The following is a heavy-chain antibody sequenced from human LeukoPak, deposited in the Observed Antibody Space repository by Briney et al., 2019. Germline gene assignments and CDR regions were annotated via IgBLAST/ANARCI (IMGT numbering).Heavy chain of an antibody. J-gene: IGHJ3*01. CDR1: GYTFTGYY. CDR3: ARDLYYYDSGGAIDL. D-gene: IGHD3-22*01. Sequence: EASVKVSCKASGYTFTGYYMHWVRQAPGQGLEWMGWINPNSGGTNYAQKFQGRVTMTRDTSISTAYMELSRLRSDDTAMYYCARDLYYYDSGGAIDLWGQGTMVTVSS. CDR2: INPNSGGT. V-gene: IGHV1-2*02.